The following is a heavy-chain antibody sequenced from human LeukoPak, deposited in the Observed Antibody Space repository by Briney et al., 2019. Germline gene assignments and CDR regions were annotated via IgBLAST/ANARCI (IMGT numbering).Heavy chain of an antibody. V-gene: IGHV3-30*04. J-gene: IGHJ6*04. Sequence: PGRSLRLSCAASGFTFSSYAMHWVRQAPGKGLEWVVGISYDGSNKYYADSVKGRFTISRDNSKNTLYLQMNSLRAEDTAVYYCARDAYYYGSGSYAPPDVWGKGTTVTVSS. CDR1: GFTFSSYA. CDR2: ISYDGSNK. D-gene: IGHD3-10*01. CDR3: ARDAYYYGSGSYAPPDV.